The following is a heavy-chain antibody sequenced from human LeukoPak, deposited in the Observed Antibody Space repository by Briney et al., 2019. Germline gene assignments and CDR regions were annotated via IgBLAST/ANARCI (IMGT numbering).Heavy chain of an antibody. V-gene: IGHV4-39*01. J-gene: IGHJ4*02. Sequence: PSETLSLTCTVSGGSISSSSYYWGWIRQPPGKGLEWIGSIYYSGSTYYNPSLKSRVTISVDTSKNQFSLKLSSVTAADTAVYYCARQGGSRSRFDYWGQGTLATVSS. CDR3: ARQGGSRSRFDY. CDR1: GGSISSSSYY. D-gene: IGHD1-26*01. CDR2: IYYSGST.